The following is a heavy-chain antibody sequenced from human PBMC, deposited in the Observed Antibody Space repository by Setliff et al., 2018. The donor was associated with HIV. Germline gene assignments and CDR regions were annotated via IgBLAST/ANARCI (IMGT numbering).Heavy chain of an antibody. J-gene: IGHJ6*02. D-gene: IGHD1-7*01. Sequence: ASVKVSCKASGGTFSNYAISWVRQAPGQGLEWMGGIIPIFGSINYAQKFQGRVTITTDESTSTAYMELSSLRSEDPAVYYCARVPNQELYFYGMDVWGQGTTVTVSS. V-gene: IGHV1-69*05. CDR1: GGTFSNYA. CDR3: ARVPNQELYFYGMDV. CDR2: IIPIFGSI.